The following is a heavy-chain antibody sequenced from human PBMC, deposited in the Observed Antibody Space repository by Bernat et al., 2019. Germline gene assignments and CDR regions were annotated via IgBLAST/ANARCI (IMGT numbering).Heavy chain of an antibody. D-gene: IGHD2-2*01. V-gene: IGHV4-4*02. J-gene: IGHJ6*02. CDR3: ARDDPDCSSTSGYLYGMDV. Sequence: QVQLQESGPGLVKPSGTLSLTCAVSGGSISSSNWWSWVRQPPGKGLEWIGEIYHSGSTNYNPSLKSRVTISVDKSKNQFSLKLSSVTAADTAVYYCARDDPDCSSTSGYLYGMDVWGQGTTVTVSS. CDR2: IYHSGST. CDR1: GGSISSSNW.